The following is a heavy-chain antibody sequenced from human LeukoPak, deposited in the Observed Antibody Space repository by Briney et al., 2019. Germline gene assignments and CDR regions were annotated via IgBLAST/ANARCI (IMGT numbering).Heavy chain of an antibody. D-gene: IGHD2-15*01. V-gene: IGHV3-30-3*01. CDR2: LSYDGSNK. Sequence: PGGSLRLSCEASGFTFSTSAMHWVRHAPGKGLEWVGLLSYDGSNKYYADSVKGRFTISRDNSKSTLFLQMNSLTAGDTAVYYCARNPVAKYYFDYWGQGTLVTVSS. CDR3: ARNPVAKYYFDY. J-gene: IGHJ4*02. CDR1: GFTFSTSA.